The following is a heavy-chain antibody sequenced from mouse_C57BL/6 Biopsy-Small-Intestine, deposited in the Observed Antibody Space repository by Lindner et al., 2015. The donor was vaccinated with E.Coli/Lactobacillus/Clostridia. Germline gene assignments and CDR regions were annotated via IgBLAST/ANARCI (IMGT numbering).Heavy chain of an antibody. D-gene: IGHD3-2*02. CDR2: IYPGDGET. CDR3: ARRDSSGHFDY. V-gene: IGHV1-82*01. Sequence: VQLQESGPELVKPGASVKISCKASGYALSGSWMNWVKQRPGKGLDWIGRIYPGDGETHYNGKFKGKATLTADKTSSIAYMQLSSLTSEDSAVYFCARRDSSGHFDYWGQGTALTVSS. J-gene: IGHJ2*01. CDR1: GYALSGSW.